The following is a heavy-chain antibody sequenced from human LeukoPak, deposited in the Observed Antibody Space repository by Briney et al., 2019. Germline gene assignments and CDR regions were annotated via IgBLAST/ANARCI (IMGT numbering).Heavy chain of an antibody. CDR1: GFTFSSYW. J-gene: IGHJ1*01. Sequence: GGSLRLSCAASGFTFSSYWRSWVRQAPGKGLEWVANIKQDGSEKYYVDSVKGRFTISRDNAKNSLYLQMNSLRAEDTAVYYCARDLYVQHWGQGTLVTVSS. CDR2: IKQDGSEK. V-gene: IGHV3-7*01. CDR3: ARDLYVQH.